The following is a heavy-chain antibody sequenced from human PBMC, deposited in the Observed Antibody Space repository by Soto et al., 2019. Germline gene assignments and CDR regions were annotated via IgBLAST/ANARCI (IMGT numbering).Heavy chain of an antibody. CDR2: IYATGTT. D-gene: IGHD6-13*01. CDR3: AKWEQQLGNFDY. Sequence: PSETLSLTCTVSGASISGFYWSWIRKSAGKGLEWIGRIYATGTTDYNPSLKSRVMMSVDTSKKQFSLKLRSVTAADTAVYYCAKWEQQLGNFDYWGQGILVTVSS. J-gene: IGHJ4*02. V-gene: IGHV4-4*07. CDR1: GASISGFY.